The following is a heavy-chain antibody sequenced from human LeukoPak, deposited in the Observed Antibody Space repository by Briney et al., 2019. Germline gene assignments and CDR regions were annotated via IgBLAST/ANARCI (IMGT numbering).Heavy chain of an antibody. V-gene: IGHV3-30-3*01. J-gene: IGHJ4*02. Sequence: GRSLRLSCAASGFTFSSYAMHWVRQAPGKGLEWVAVISYDGSNKYYADSVKGRFTISRDNSKNTLYLQMNSLRAEDTAVCYCARDPGYSYGLPSYWGQGTLVTVSS. CDR1: GFTFSSYA. CDR2: ISYDGSNK. CDR3: ARDPGYSYGLPSY. D-gene: IGHD5-18*01.